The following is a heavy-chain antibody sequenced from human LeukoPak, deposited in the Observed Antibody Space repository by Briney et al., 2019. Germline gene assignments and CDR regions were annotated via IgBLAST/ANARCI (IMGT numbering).Heavy chain of an antibody. Sequence: SETLSLTCTVSGGSISSSSYYWGWIRQPPGKGLEWIGSIYYSGSTYYNPSLKSRVTISVDTSKNQFSLKLSSVTAADTAVYYCARRPLSPWPGGVGYYCYMDVWGKGTTVTVSS. D-gene: IGHD3-16*01. CDR3: ARRPLSPWPGGVGYYCYMDV. J-gene: IGHJ6*03. CDR2: IYYSGST. V-gene: IGHV4-39*01. CDR1: GGSISSSSYY.